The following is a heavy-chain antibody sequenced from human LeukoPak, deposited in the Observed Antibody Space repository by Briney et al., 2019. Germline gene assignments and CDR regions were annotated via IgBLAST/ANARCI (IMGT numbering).Heavy chain of an antibody. CDR3: ARGGSQRFDY. CDR2: IKPDGNDK. J-gene: IGHJ4*02. D-gene: IGHD3-10*01. V-gene: IGHV3-7*03. Sequence: PGGSLRLSCAASGFTFSSYGMHWVRQAPGKGLEWVANIKPDGNDKYYVDSVKGRFTISRDNAKNSLSLQMNSLRAEDTAVYYCARGGSQRFDYWGQGTLVTVSS. CDR1: GFTFSSYG.